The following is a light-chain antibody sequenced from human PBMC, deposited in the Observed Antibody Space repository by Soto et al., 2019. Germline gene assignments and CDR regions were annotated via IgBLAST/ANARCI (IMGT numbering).Light chain of an antibody. CDR1: SSDVGGYNY. CDR3: SSYITSTTYV. J-gene: IGLJ1*01. CDR2: EVS. Sequence: QSALTQPASVSGSPGQSITISCTVTSSDVGGYNYVSWYQQHPGRAPKLLIYEVSNRPSGVSNRFSGSKSGNTASLTISGLQAEDEADYYCSSYITSTTYVFGTGTKVTVL. V-gene: IGLV2-14*01.